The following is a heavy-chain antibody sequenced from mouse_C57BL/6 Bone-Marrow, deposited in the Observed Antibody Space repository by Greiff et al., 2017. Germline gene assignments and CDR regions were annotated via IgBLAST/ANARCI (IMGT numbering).Heavy chain of an antibody. V-gene: IGHV5-12*01. CDR1: GFTFSDYY. CDR2: ISNGGGST. D-gene: IGHD1-1*01. J-gene: IGHJ4*01. Sequence: EVKLVESGGGLVQPGGSLKLSCAASGFTFSDYYMYWVRQTPEKRLEWDAYISNGGGSTYYPDTVKGRFTISRDNAKNTLYLQMSRLKSEDTAMYYCARADYYGSSYDYAMDYWGQGTSVTVSS. CDR3: ARADYYGSSYDYAMDY.